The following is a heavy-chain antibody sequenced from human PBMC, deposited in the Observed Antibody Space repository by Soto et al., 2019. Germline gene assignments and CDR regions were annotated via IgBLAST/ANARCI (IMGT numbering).Heavy chain of an antibody. D-gene: IGHD4-17*01. CDR1: GDSISSPTW. V-gene: IGHV4-4*02. J-gene: IGHJ4*02. Sequence: QVQLQESGPGLVKPSETLSLTCDVSGDSISSPTWWTWARQPRGKGLEWIGEVYHSGSTNYNSSLKSRVTISVDKSKNQFSLRLTSVTAADTAVYYCATRAPIDGDPYWGQGTLVTVSS. CDR2: VYHSGST. CDR3: ATRAPIDGDPY.